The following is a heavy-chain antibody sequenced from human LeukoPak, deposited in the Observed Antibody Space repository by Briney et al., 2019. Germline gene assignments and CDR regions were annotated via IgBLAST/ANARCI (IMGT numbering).Heavy chain of an antibody. V-gene: IGHV3-11*01. D-gene: IGHD2-15*01. J-gene: IGHJ6*03. CDR2: ISSSGGTT. CDR1: GFTFSDYY. Sequence: PGGSLRLSCAASGFTFSDYYMSWIRQAPGKGLEWVSYISSSGGTTYYADSVKGRFTISRDNARNSLYLQMNTLRVEDTAVYFCARPEVVGGTYYYYYYMGVWGKGTTVTVSS. CDR3: ARPEVVGGTYYYYYYMGV.